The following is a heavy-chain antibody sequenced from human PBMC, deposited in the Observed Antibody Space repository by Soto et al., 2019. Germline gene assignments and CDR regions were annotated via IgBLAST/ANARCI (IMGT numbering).Heavy chain of an antibody. CDR3: ARDRHRGAFDI. V-gene: IGHV4-31*03. J-gene: IGHJ3*02. CDR2: IYYSGST. Sequence: SETLSLTCTVSGGSISSGGYYWSWIRQHPGKGLEWIGYIYYSGSTYYNPSLKSRVTISVDTSKNQFSLKLSSVTAADTAVYYCARDRHRGAFDIWGQGTMVTVSS. CDR1: GGSISSGGYY.